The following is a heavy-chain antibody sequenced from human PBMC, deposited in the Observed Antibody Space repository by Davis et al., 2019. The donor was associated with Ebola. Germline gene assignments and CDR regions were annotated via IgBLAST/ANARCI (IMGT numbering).Heavy chain of an antibody. J-gene: IGHJ4*02. CDR3: TTTTTASDY. V-gene: IGHV3-73*01. CDR2: IRSKATSYAT. Sequence: SLTPSCALSGFTLSGSAMHWVRQASGNGLEWVGRIRSKATSYATAYAASVKGRFTISRDDSKNTAYLQMNSLKTEDTAVYYCTTTTTASDYWGQGTLVTVSS. D-gene: IGHD4-11*01. CDR1: GFTLSGSA.